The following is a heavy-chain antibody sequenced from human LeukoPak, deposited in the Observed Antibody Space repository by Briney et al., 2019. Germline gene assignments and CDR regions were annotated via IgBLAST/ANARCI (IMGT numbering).Heavy chain of an antibody. CDR2: MNSDGSAK. D-gene: IGHD6-19*01. Sequence: GGSLRLSCAASGFTFSSFWMTWVRQAPGRGLESMASMNSDGSAKNYVDSVKGRFTISRDNAKNSLYLQMNSLRGEDTSIYYCARDPGWGAYDIWGQGTMVTVSS. CDR1: GFTFSSFW. J-gene: IGHJ3*02. V-gene: IGHV3-7*01. CDR3: ARDPGWGAYDI.